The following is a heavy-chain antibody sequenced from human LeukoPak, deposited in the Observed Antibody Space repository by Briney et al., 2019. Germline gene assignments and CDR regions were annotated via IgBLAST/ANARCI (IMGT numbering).Heavy chain of an antibody. D-gene: IGHD3-22*01. CDR1: GGTFSNYA. V-gene: IGHV1-69*06. J-gene: IGHJ4*02. CDR3: ARGWDYDSGGRPTAYVY. Sequence: SVKVSCKASGGTFSNYAINWVRQAPGQGLEWMGGIIPIFGSANYAQKFQGRVTITADKSTSTVYMELNSLKSEDTAVYYCARGWDYDSGGRPTAYVYWGQGTLVTVSS. CDR2: IIPIFGSA.